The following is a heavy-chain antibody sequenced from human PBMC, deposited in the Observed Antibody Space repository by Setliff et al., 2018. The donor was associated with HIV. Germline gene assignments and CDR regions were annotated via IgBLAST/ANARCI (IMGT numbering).Heavy chain of an antibody. CDR3: ARLLHNAY. CDR1: GFTFSSYA. V-gene: IGHV3-23*01. D-gene: IGHD3-10*01. Sequence: GGSLRLSCAASGFTFSSYAMSWVRQAPGKGLEWVSAISGSGDSTYYADSVKGRFTISRDNAKNSLYLQMNSLRAEDTAVYYCARLLHNAYWGQGTLVTVSS. CDR2: ISGSGDST. J-gene: IGHJ4*02.